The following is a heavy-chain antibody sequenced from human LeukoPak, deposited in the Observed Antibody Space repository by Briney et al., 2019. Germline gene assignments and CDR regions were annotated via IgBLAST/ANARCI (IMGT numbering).Heavy chain of an antibody. J-gene: IGHJ3*02. D-gene: IGHD6-25*01. Sequence: GGSLRLSCVASGFTFSSYSMNWVRQAPGKGREWVSYISSSSSTIYYADSVKGRFTISRGNAKNSLYLQMNSLRAEDTAVYYCARDNAADDAFVIWGQGTMVTVSS. CDR3: ARDNAADDAFVI. CDR1: GFTFSSYS. CDR2: ISSSSSTI. V-gene: IGHV3-48*01.